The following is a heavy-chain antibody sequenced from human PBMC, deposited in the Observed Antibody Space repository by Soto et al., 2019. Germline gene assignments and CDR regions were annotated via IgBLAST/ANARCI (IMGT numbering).Heavy chain of an antibody. CDR3: AREMGGSNDSPYGIDV. V-gene: IGHV1-46*01. CDR1: GYTFTRYY. J-gene: IGHJ6*02. D-gene: IGHD3-9*01. CDR2: NYANGGST. Sequence: QVQLVQSGAGVREPGASVKLSCEASGYTFTRYYIHWVRQAPGQGLEWMGLNYANGGSTNYAQKFRGSRTLTRDTSTSTVIMELSTLTSEDTSRYYCAREMGGSNDSPYGIDVWGQGTTVIVSS.